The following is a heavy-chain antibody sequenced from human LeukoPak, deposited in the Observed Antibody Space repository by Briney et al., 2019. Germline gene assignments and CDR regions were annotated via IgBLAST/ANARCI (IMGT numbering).Heavy chain of an antibody. CDR1: GYTFTSYY. CDR2: INPSGGST. CDR3: ARDWEGPRANYSYYYYMHV. Sequence: ASVKVSCKASGYTFTSYYMDWVRQAPGQGLEWMGIINPSGGSTSYAQKFQDRVTMTRDTSTSTVYMELSSLRSEDTAVYYCARDWEGPRANYSYYYYMHVWGKGTTVTVSS. J-gene: IGHJ6*03. V-gene: IGHV1-46*01. D-gene: IGHD1-26*01.